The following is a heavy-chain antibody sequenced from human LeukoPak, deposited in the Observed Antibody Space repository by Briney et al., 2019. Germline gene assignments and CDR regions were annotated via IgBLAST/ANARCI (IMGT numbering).Heavy chain of an antibody. J-gene: IGHJ4*02. CDR1: GFAFSSYS. V-gene: IGHV3-48*04. CDR2: ISSSSSTI. Sequence: GGSLRLSCAASGFAFSSYSMNWVRQVPGKGLEWVSYISSSSSTIYYADSVKGRFTISRDNAKNSLYLQMNSLRAEDTAVYYCARGAYTSGWYPDYFDYWGQGTLVTVSS. CDR3: ARGAYTSGWYPDYFDY. D-gene: IGHD6-19*01.